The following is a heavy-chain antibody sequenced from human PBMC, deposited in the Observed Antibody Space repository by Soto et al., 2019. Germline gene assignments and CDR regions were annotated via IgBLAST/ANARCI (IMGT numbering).Heavy chain of an antibody. Sequence: QVQLVESGGGVVQPGRSLRLSCAASGFTFSSYPMHWVRQAPGKGPEWVAVIWYDGSIEDYVDSVKGRFTISRDNSKNTLYLQMNSLRAEDTAVYYCAGDRRYCSGGSCYSTFDYWGQGTLVNVSS. CDR1: GFTFSSYP. CDR2: IWYDGSIE. D-gene: IGHD2-15*01. V-gene: IGHV3-33*01. J-gene: IGHJ4*02. CDR3: AGDRRYCSGGSCYSTFDY.